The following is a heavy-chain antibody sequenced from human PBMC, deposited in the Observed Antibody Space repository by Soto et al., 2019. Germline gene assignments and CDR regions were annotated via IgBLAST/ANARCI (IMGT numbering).Heavy chain of an antibody. CDR2: IYSGGST. CDR3: ARDRGYSYGYGDY. D-gene: IGHD5-18*01. V-gene: IGHV3-53*01. Sequence: PGGSLRLSCAASGFTVSSNYVSWVRQAPGKGLEWVSVIYSGGSTYYADSVKGRFTISRDNSKNTLYLQMNSLRAEDTAVYYCARDRGYSYGYGDYWGQGTLVTVSS. J-gene: IGHJ4*02. CDR1: GFTVSSNY.